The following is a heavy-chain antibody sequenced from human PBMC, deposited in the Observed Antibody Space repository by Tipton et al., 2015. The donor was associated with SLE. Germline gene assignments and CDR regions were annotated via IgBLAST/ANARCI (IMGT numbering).Heavy chain of an antibody. D-gene: IGHD3-16*01. Sequence: TLSLTCAVYGGSFSGYYWSWIRQPPGKGLEWIGEINHGGSTNYNPSLKSRVTISVDTSKNQFSLKLSSVTAADTAVYYCARGGRYGYFDYWGRGTMVTVSS. V-gene: IGHV4-34*01. CDR1: GGSFSGYY. J-gene: IGHJ4*03. CDR2: INHGGST. CDR3: ARGGRYGYFDY.